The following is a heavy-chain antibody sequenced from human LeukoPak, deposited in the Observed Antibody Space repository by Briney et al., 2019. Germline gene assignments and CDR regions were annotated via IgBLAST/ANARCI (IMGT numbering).Heavy chain of an antibody. CDR2: ISWDGDTT. V-gene: IGHV3-43*01. D-gene: IGHD3-22*01. CDR1: GFTFDDYI. CDR3: AKHDTLRITMIDYDY. Sequence: GGSLRLSCAASGFTFDDYIMHWVRQAPGKGLEWVSLISWDGDTTYYADSVKGRFTISRDNSKNTLYLQMNSLRAEDTAVYYCAKHDTLRITMIDYDYWGQGTLVTVSS. J-gene: IGHJ4*02.